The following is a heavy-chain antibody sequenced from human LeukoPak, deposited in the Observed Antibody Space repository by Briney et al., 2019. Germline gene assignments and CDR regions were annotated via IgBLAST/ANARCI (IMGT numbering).Heavy chain of an antibody. CDR3: ARAPSEIGGYYPEYFRH. J-gene: IGHJ1*01. CDR1: GFTFSPYW. CDR2: IKSDGST. Sequence: GGSLRLSCAASGFTFSPYWMHWVRQAPGKGLVWVSRIKSDGSTNYADSVKGRFTISRDNAKNTVSLQMNSLRAEDTRVYFCARAPSEIGGYYPEYFRHWGQGTLVTVSS. V-gene: IGHV3-74*01. D-gene: IGHD3-22*01.